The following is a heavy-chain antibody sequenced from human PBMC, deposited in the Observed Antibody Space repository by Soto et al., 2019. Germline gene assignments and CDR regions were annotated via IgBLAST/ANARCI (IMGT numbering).Heavy chain of an antibody. J-gene: IGHJ3*02. V-gene: IGHV3-33*01. CDR1: GFTFSSYG. CDR2: IWYDGSNK. Sequence: QVQLVESGGGVVQPGRSLRLSCAASGFTFSSYGMHWVRQAPGKGLEWVAVIWYDGSNKYYADSVKGRFTISRDNSKNTLYLQMNSLGAEDTAVYYCARDQMRYGDYFDAFDIWGQGTMVTVSS. D-gene: IGHD4-17*01. CDR3: ARDQMRYGDYFDAFDI.